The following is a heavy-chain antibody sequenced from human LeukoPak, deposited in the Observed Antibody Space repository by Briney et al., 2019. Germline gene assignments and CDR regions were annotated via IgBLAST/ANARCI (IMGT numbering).Heavy chain of an antibody. V-gene: IGHV3-30*03. J-gene: IGHJ4*02. CDR3: ARPRSSGWYRY. CDR1: GFTFSSYG. D-gene: IGHD6-19*01. CDR2: ISYDGSNK. Sequence: GGSLRLSCAASGFTFSSYGMHWVRQAPGKGLEWVAVISYDGSNKYYADSVKGRFTISRDNAKNSLYLQMNSLRAEDTAVYYCARPRSSGWYRYWGQGTLVTVSS.